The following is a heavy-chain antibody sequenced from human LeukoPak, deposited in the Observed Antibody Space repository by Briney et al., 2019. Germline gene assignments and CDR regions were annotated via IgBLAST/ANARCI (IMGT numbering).Heavy chain of an antibody. V-gene: IGHV3-30*18. CDR3: AKDDPITIFGVVILGYGMDV. CDR2: ISYDGSNK. D-gene: IGHD3-3*01. J-gene: IGHJ6*02. Sequence: GSLRLSCAASGFTFSSYGMHWVRQAPGKGLEWVAVISYDGSNKYYADSVKGRFTISRDNSKNTLYLQMNSLRAEDTAVYYCAKDDPITIFGVVILGYGMDVWGQGTTVTVSS. CDR1: GFTFSSYG.